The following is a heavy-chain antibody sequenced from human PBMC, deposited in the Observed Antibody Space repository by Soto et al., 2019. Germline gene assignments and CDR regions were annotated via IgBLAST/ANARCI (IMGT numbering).Heavy chain of an antibody. D-gene: IGHD6-13*01. CDR3: AYSSTPFDY. J-gene: IGHJ4*02. CDR2: INSGGNT. CDR1: GFDASVNY. Sequence: GGSLRLSCAASGFDASVNYMTWVRQAPVKGLEWVSAINSGGNTFYADSVKGRFTISRDNSKNTLYLQMNSLRAEDTAVYYCAYSSTPFDYWGQGTLVTVSS. V-gene: IGHV3-66*01.